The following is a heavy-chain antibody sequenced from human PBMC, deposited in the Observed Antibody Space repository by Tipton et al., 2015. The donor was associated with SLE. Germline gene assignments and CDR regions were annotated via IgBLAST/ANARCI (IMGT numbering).Heavy chain of an antibody. CDR3: ARVTNYYDSSGYAESPYSFGY. CDR1: GGSISSGGYY. CDR2: NYYSGST. D-gene: IGHD3-22*01. Sequence: TLSLTCTVFGGSISSGGYYCSWIRQHPGKGLEWVGFNYYSGSTYYKPSLKSRVTISVDTSKNQFSLKLSSVTAADTAVYYCARVTNYYDSSGYAESPYSFGYWGQGTLVTVYS. V-gene: IGHV4-31*03. J-gene: IGHJ4*02.